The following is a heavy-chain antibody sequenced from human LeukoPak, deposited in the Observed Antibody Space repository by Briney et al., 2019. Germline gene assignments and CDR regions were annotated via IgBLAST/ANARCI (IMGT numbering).Heavy chain of an antibody. Sequence: GGSLKLSCAASGFTFSDYTLNWVRQAPGQGLEWVSSISRRSTNIFYADLVRGRFTISRDNAKNSLYLQVNSLRGEDTAMYYCARSLPGSPNFDSWGQGTLVTVSS. CDR3: ARSLPGSPNFDS. CDR2: ISRRSTNI. J-gene: IGHJ4*02. CDR1: GFTFSDYT. V-gene: IGHV3-21*01.